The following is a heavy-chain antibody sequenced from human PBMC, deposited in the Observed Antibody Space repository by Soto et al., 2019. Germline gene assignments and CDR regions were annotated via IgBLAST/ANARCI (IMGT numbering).Heavy chain of an antibody. CDR2: IYPGDSDT. Sequence: GESLKISCKGSGYSFSGYWIGWVRQMPGKGLEWMGIIYPGDSDTRYSPSFQGQVTISADKSISTAYLQWNSLKASDTAMYYCGRRPAIAGASDHFDYWGQGTLVTVSS. J-gene: IGHJ4*02. CDR1: GYSFSGYW. V-gene: IGHV5-51*01. CDR3: GRRPAIAGASDHFDY. D-gene: IGHD1-20*01.